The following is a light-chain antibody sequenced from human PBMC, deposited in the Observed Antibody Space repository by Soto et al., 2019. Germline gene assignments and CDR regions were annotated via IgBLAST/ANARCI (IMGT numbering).Light chain of an antibody. J-gene: IGLJ2*01. CDR1: NSDIGSYDF. V-gene: IGLV2-14*03. CDR2: GVT. CDR3: SSYTVRNTLGA. Sequence: QSVLTQPASISGSPGQSITISCTGSNSDIGSYDFVAWYQQLPGRSPRLIIYGVTNRPSGVSDRFSGSKSGNTASLTISGLPEDDEADYYCSSYTVRNTLGAFGGGTKLTVL.